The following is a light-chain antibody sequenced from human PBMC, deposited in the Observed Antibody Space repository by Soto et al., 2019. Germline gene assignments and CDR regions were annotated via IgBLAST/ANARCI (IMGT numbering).Light chain of an antibody. CDR3: CSYAVGNKWV. Sequence: QYALTQPASVSASPGQSITISCTGSSSDVGAYNLVSWYQQHPTKAPKLIIYQDNKRPSGISNRFSGSKSGNTASLTIAGLQAEDEADYYCCSYAVGNKWVFGGGTKLTVL. V-gene: IGLV2-23*01. CDR1: SSDVGAYNL. CDR2: QDN. J-gene: IGLJ3*02.